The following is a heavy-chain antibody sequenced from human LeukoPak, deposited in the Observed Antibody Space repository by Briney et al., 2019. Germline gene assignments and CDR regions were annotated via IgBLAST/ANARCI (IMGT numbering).Heavy chain of an antibody. CDR2: IKQDGSEK. CDR1: GFTFSSYW. J-gene: IGHJ4*02. D-gene: IGHD4-17*01. V-gene: IGHV3-7*01. Sequence: GGSLRLSCAASGFTFSSYWMSWVRQAPGKGLEWVANIKQDGSEKYYVDSVKGRFTISRDNAKNSLYQQMNSLRAEDTAVYYCARLTVTTSVCFDYWGQGTLVTVSS. CDR3: ARLTVTTSVCFDY.